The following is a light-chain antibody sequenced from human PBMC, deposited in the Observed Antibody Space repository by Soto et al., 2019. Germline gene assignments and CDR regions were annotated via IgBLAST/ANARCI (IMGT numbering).Light chain of an antibody. CDR3: CSYAGTYTLI. V-gene: IGLV2-11*01. CDR1: SSDVGDYNY. CDR2: DVS. Sequence: QSALTQPRSVSGSPGQSVTIFCTGTSSDVGDYNYVSWYQHHPGKAPKLKIYDVSKRPSGVPDRFSGSKSGNTASLTIPGLQADDEADYYCCSYAGTYTLIFGGGTKLTVL. J-gene: IGLJ2*01.